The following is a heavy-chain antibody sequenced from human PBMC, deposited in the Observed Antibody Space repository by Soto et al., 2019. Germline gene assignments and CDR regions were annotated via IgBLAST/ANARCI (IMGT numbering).Heavy chain of an antibody. CDR2: ISGSGGST. CDR3: AKWDGDYYDSSGYYYAVFDY. V-gene: IGHV3-23*01. CDR1: GFTFSSYA. Sequence: GGSLRLSCAASGFTFSSYAMSWVRQAPGKGLEWVSAISGSGGSTYYADSVKGRFTISRDNSKNTLYLQMNSLRAEDTAVYYCAKWDGDYYDSSGYYYAVFDYWGQGTLVTVSS. J-gene: IGHJ4*02. D-gene: IGHD3-22*01.